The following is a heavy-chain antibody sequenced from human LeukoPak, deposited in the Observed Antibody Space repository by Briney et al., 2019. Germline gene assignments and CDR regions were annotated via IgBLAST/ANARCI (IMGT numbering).Heavy chain of an antibody. CDR1: GFTVSSNY. CDR3: ARGDRAASGYDY. J-gene: IGHJ4*02. D-gene: IGHD3-22*01. V-gene: IGHV3-66*01. CDR2: IYSGGRM. Sequence: SGGSLRLSCAASGFTVSSNYMNWVRQAPGKGLEWVSVIYSGGRMYYADSVKGRFIISRDNSKNTLYLQMNSLRAEDTAVYYCARGDRAASGYDYWGQGTLVTVSS.